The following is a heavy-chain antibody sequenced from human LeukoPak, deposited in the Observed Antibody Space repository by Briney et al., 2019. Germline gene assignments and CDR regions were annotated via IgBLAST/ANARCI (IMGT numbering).Heavy chain of an antibody. CDR2: IYYSGST. Sequence: SETLSLTCTVSGGSISSSSYYWGWIRQPPGKGLEWIGSIYYSGSTYYNPSLKSRVTISVDTSKNQFSLKLTSVTAADTALYYCAKSRPGGSYRRNWFDPWGQGTLVTVSS. D-gene: IGHD1-26*01. CDR1: GGSISSSSYY. J-gene: IGHJ5*02. V-gene: IGHV4-39*01. CDR3: AKSRPGGSYRRNWFDP.